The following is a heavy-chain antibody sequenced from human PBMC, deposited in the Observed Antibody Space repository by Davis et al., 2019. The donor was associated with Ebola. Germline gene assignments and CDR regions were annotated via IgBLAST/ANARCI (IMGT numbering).Heavy chain of an antibody. J-gene: IGHJ3*02. CDR3: VRGFLYVI. CDR1: GFSFSTYG. V-gene: IGHV3-30*02. CDR2: IRYAGNDR. D-gene: IGHD3-3*01. Sequence: GESLKISCAASGFSFSTYGMHWVRQAPGKGLEWVAWIRYAGNDRYYADSVEGRFTISRDNSRNTLYLQMNSLRVEDTAVYYCVRGFLYVIWGQGTMVTVSS.